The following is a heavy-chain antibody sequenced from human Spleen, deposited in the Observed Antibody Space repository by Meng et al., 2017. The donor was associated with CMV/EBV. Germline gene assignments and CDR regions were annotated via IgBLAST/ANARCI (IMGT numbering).Heavy chain of an antibody. J-gene: IGHJ4*02. CDR2: IHPPSGGT. Sequence: SCKASGYTFTDYFIHWVRQAPEQGLEWMGWIHPPSGGTNYAQKFQGGVTVTRDTSISTAYMELTRLESDDTAVYYCARAPYNWKDNFWGQGTLVTVSS. V-gene: IGHV1-2*02. D-gene: IGHD1-1*01. CDR3: ARAPYNWKDNF. CDR1: GYTFTDYF.